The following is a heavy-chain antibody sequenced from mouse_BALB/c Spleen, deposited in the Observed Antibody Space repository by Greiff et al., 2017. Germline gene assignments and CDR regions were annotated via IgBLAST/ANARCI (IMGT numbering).Heavy chain of an antibody. J-gene: IGHJ1*01. CDR1: GFSLTGYG. D-gene: IGHD2-10*01. CDR3: AREGGLLWPPHWYFDV. Sequence: VHLVESGPGLVAPSQSLSITCTVSGFSLTGYGVNWVRQPPGKGLEWLGMIWGDGSTDYNSALKSRLSISKDNSKSQVFLKMNSLQTDDTARYYCAREGGLLWPPHWYFDVWGAGTTVTVSS. V-gene: IGHV2-6-7*01. CDR2: IWGDGST.